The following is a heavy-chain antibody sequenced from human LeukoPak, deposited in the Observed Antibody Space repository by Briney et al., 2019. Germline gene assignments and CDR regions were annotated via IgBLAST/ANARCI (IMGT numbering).Heavy chain of an antibody. V-gene: IGHV3-48*03. CDR3: ARGNSGTYYPFDN. CDR2: ISTSGSTI. CDR1: GFTFSSYE. D-gene: IGHD1-26*01. Sequence: QTGGSLRLSCAASGFTFSSYEMKWVRQAPGKGLEWVSYISTSGSTIYYADSVKGRFTISRDNAKDSLYLQVSSLRAEDTAVCYCARGNSGTYYPFDNWGQGTLVTVSS. J-gene: IGHJ4*02.